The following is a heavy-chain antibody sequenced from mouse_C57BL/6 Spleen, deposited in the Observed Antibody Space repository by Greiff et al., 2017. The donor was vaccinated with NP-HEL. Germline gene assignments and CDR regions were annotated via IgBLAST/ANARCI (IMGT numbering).Heavy chain of an antibody. V-gene: IGHV1-52*01. J-gene: IGHJ1*03. CDR1: GYTFTSYW. D-gene: IGHD4-1*02. CDR2: IDPSDSET. CDR3: ARQLGRWYFDV. Sequence: QVPLQQSVAELVRPGSSVTLSCKASGYTFTSYWMHWLQQRPIQGLEWIGNIDPSDSETHYNQKFKDKATLTVDKSSSTAYMQLSSLTSEDSAVYYCARQLGRWYFDVWGTGTTVTVSS.